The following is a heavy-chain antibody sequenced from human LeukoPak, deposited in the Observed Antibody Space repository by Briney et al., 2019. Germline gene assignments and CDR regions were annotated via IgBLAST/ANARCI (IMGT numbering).Heavy chain of an antibody. V-gene: IGHV4-39*07. D-gene: IGHD6-6*01. CDR2: IYYSGST. Sequence: SETLSLTCTVSGGSISSSSYYWGWIRQPPGKGLEWIGSIYYSGSTYYNPSLKSRVTISVDTSKNQFSLKLSSVTAADTAVYYCASYRGSSSSGFDYWGQGTLVTVSS. J-gene: IGHJ4*02. CDR3: ASYRGSSSSGFDY. CDR1: GGSISSSSYY.